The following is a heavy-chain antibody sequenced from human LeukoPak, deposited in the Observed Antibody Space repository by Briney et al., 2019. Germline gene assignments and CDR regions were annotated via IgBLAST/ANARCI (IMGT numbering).Heavy chain of an antibody. CDR2: IWHDGSNS. V-gene: IGHV3-33*01. Sequence: GGSLRLSCAASGFSLSNFGMHWVRQAPGKGLEWVAIIWHDGSNSYYADSVKGRFTISRDNSKNTLSLQMNSLRVEDTAVYYCVRGEYSSSWHSEYFQYWGQDTLVTVSS. J-gene: IGHJ1*01. D-gene: IGHD6-13*01. CDR3: VRGEYSSSWHSEYFQY. CDR1: GFSLSNFG.